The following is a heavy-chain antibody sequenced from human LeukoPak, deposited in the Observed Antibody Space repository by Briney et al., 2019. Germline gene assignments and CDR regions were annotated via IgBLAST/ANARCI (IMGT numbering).Heavy chain of an antibody. V-gene: IGHV3-23*01. J-gene: IGHJ4*02. CDR1: GFTFSSYS. CDR3: AKVPAAIRYYFDY. D-gene: IGHD2-2*01. Sequence: GGSLRLSCAASGFTFSSYSMNWVRQAPGKGLEWVSAISGGGGSTYYADSVKGRFTISRDNSKNTLYLQMNSLRAEDTAVYYCAKVPAAIRYYFDYWGQGTLVTVSS. CDR2: ISGGGGST.